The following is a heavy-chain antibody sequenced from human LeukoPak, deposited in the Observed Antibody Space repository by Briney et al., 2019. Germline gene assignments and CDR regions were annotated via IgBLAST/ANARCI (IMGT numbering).Heavy chain of an antibody. Sequence: PGRSLRLSCAASGFTFDDYAMHWVRQAPGKGLEWVSGISWNSGSIGYADSVKGRFTISRDNAKNSLYLQMNSLRAEDTALYYCAKDFEYDPGYFDLWGRGTLVTVSS. CDR2: ISWNSGSI. V-gene: IGHV3-9*01. D-gene: IGHD6-6*01. J-gene: IGHJ2*01. CDR3: AKDFEYDPGYFDL. CDR1: GFTFDDYA.